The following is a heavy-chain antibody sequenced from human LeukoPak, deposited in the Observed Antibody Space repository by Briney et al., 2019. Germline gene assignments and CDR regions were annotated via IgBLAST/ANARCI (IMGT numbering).Heavy chain of an antibody. V-gene: IGHV4-39*07. Sequence: SETLSLTCTVSGGSISSSSYYWGWIRQPPGKGLEWIGSIYYSGSTYYNPSLKSRVTISVDTSRNQFSLRLSSVTAADTAVYYCAKSRFSLDAFDIWGQGTMVTVSS. CDR1: GGSISSSSYY. D-gene: IGHD2-2*01. J-gene: IGHJ3*02. CDR2: IYYSGST. CDR3: AKSRFSLDAFDI.